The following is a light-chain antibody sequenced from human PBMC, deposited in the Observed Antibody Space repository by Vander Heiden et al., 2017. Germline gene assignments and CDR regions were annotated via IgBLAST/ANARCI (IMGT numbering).Light chain of an antibody. CDR2: DAS. J-gene: IGKJ2*01. Sequence: EIVLTQSPATLSLSPGERATLSYRASQSVTSYLAWYQQKPGQAPRLLIYDASNRATGIPARFSGSGSVTDFTLTISSLEPEDFAVYYCQQRSNWPPGFGQGTKLEIK. CDR3: QQRSNWPPG. V-gene: IGKV3-11*01. CDR1: QSVTSY.